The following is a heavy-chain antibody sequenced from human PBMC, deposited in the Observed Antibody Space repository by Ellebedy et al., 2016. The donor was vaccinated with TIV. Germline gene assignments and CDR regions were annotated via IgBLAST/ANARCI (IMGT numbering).Heavy chain of an antibody. CDR1: GFTFRTYA. Sequence: GESLKISCSVSGFTFRTYAMSWVRQAPGKGPEWVSTVGGSGDNTFYADSVRGRFTISRDNSKKTVYLQMNSLRAEDTAVYYCARERLAIAAAFDYWGQGALVTVSS. V-gene: IGHV3-23*01. D-gene: IGHD6-13*01. CDR3: ARERLAIAAAFDY. CDR2: VGGSGDNT. J-gene: IGHJ4*02.